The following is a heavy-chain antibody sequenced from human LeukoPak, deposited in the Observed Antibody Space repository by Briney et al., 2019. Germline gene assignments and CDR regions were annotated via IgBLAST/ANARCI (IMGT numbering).Heavy chain of an antibody. Sequence: SETLSLTCTVSGGSISSYYWSWIRQPPGKGLEWIGYIYYSGSTNYNPSLKSRVTISVDTSKNQFSLKLSSVTAADTAVYYCARELRYSSGFQHWGPGTLVTVSS. CDR2: IYYSGST. CDR1: GGSISSYY. CDR3: ARELRYSSGFQH. V-gene: IGHV4-59*01. J-gene: IGHJ1*01. D-gene: IGHD3-9*01.